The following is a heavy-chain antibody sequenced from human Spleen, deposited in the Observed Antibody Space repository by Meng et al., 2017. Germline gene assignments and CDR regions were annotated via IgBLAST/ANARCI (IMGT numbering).Heavy chain of an antibody. CDR1: GFTFGDYA. J-gene: IGHJ4*02. Sequence: GESLKISCTASGFTFGDYAMSWFRQAPGKGLEWVGFIRSKAYGGTTEYAASVKGRFTISRDDSKSIAYLQMNSLKTEDTAVYSCNRNYGAFDYWGQGTLVTVSS. CDR2: IRSKAYGGTT. D-gene: IGHD4-17*01. CDR3: NRNYGAFDY. V-gene: IGHV3-49*03.